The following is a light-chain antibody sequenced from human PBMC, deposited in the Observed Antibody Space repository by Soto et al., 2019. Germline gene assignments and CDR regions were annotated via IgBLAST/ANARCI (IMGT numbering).Light chain of an antibody. J-gene: IGKJ4*01. CDR3: QQANSFPLT. CDR1: QGSSSW. Sequence: DIQMTQSPSSVSASVGDRVTITCRASQGSSSWLAWYQQKPEKAPKLVIYDASSLQSGVPSRFSVSGSGTDFTLTISSLQPEDFATYYCQQANSFPLTFGGGTKVEI. V-gene: IGKV1-12*01. CDR2: DAS.